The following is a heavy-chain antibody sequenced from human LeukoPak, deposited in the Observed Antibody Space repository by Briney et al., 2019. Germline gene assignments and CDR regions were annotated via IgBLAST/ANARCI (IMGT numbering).Heavy chain of an antibody. V-gene: IGHV1-69*06. D-gene: IGHD2-15*01. CDR3: AGFVSGGSCYYYYYGRDV. CDR2: IIPIFGTA. CDR1: GAAVSSDA. Sequence: ASVKVSCKASGAAVSSDAISWVRQAPGQGLEWMGGIIPIFGTANYAQTFQGRVTITADKSTSTAYMELSSMRSDDAIEYCGAGFVSGGSCYYYYYGRDVWGQGTTVTVSS. J-gene: IGHJ6*02.